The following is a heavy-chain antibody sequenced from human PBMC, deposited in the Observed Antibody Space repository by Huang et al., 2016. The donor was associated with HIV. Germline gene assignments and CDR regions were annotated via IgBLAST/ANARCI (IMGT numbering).Heavy chain of an antibody. CDR3: ATKTGAMDI. D-gene: IGHD1-7*01. CDR2: IKKDESEK. J-gene: IGHJ6*02. Sequence: VESGGRLVQPGGSTFSFGAYWMSWVRQTPGKGLEWVANIKKDESEKYYVESVKGRFNISRDNAKKILFLQMDNVRVEDTATYYCATKTGAMDIWGQGTAVTVS. V-gene: IGHV3-7*01. CDR1: FSFGAYW.